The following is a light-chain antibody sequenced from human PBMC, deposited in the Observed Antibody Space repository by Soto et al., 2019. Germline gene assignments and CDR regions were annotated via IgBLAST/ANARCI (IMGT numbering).Light chain of an antibody. CDR3: SSYTSSSTYV. J-gene: IGLJ1*01. CDR2: DVS. Sequence: QSALTQPASVSGSPGQSITISCTGTSSDVGGYNYVSWYQQHPGKAPILLIYDVSSRPSGVSNRFSGSKSGNTASLTISGLQAEDETDYYCSSYTSSSTYVFGTGTKLTVL. CDR1: SSDVGGYNY. V-gene: IGLV2-14*01.